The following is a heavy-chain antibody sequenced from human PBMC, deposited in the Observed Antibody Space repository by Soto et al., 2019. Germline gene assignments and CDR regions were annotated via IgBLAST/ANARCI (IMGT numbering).Heavy chain of an antibody. CDR2: IIPIFGTA. D-gene: IGHD1-26*01. CDR3: ARCERWELLLFDI. J-gene: IGHJ3*02. CDR1: GGTFSSYA. Sequence: GASVKVSCKASGGTFSSYAISWVRQAPGQGLEWMGGIIPIFGTANYAQKFQGRVTMTTDTSTSTAYMELRSLRSDDTAVYYCARCERWELLLFDIWGQGTMVTVSS. V-gene: IGHV1-69*05.